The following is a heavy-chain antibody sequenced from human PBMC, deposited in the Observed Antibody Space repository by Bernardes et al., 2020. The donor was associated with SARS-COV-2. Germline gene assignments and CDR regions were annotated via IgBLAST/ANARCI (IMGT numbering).Heavy chain of an antibody. Sequence: ASVKVSCKASGYIFTTYGISWVRQAPGQGLEWMGWISGYNGNTNYAQKLQGRVTLTTDTSTSTAYLELRSLRSDDTAIYYCARDLQYTSPGDDAFDIWGQGTMVTVSS. V-gene: IGHV1-18*01. J-gene: IGHJ3*02. CDR1: GYIFTTYG. CDR2: ISGYNGNT. CDR3: ARDLQYTSPGDDAFDI. D-gene: IGHD6-6*01.